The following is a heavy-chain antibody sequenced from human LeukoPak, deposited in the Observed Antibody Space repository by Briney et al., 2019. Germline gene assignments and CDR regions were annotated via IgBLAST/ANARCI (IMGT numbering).Heavy chain of an antibody. Sequence: SETLSLTCTVSGDSFNDYFRSWIRQSPGKGLEWIGHIYDTGNANYNPSLESRATISLDTSKNQVSLKLTSVTAADTAMYYCARDVGDGDSGSFPDYWGQGILVIVSS. CDR3: ARDVGDGDSGSFPDY. CDR2: IYDTGNA. V-gene: IGHV4-59*13. J-gene: IGHJ4*02. CDR1: GDSFNDYF. D-gene: IGHD3-10*01.